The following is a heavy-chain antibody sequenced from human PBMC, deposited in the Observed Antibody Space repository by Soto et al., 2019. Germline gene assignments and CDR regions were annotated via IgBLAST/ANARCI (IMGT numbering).Heavy chain of an antibody. CDR3: ARGVSSSWYFFGY. V-gene: IGHV3-48*02. J-gene: IGHJ4*02. Sequence: GESLKISCAASGFTFSSYSMNWVRQAPGKGLEWVSYISSSSSTIYYADSVKGRFTISRDNAKNSLYLQMNSLRDEDTAVYYCARGVSSSWYFFGYWGQGTLVTVSS. CDR2: ISSSSSTI. D-gene: IGHD6-13*01. CDR1: GFTFSSYS.